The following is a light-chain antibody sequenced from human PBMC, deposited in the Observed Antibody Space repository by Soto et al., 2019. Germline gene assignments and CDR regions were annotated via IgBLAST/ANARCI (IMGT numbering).Light chain of an antibody. CDR3: QSYDSSLSGYV. CDR1: SSNIGAGYD. J-gene: IGLJ1*01. V-gene: IGLV1-40*01. CDR2: GNS. Sequence: QSVLTQPPSVSGAPGQRVTISCTGSSSNIGAGYDVHWYQQLPGTAPKLLIYGNSNRPSGVPDRFSGSKSGTSASLAITGVQAEDEADDYCQSYDSSLSGYVFGTGTKLNVL.